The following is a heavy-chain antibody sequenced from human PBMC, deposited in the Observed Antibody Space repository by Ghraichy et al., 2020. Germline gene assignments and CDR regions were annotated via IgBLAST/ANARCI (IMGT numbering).Heavy chain of an antibody. CDR2: ISSSGSTI. CDR1: GFTFSDYY. D-gene: IGHD6-13*01. Sequence: GESLRLSCAASGFTFSDYYMSWIRQAPGKGLEWVSYISSSGSTIYHADSVKGRFTISRDNAKNSLYLKMNSLRAQDTPVYYCARSNRYSSSCYWLDPWGQGTLVTVSS. J-gene: IGHJ5*02. V-gene: IGHV3-11*01. CDR3: ARSNRYSSSCYWLDP.